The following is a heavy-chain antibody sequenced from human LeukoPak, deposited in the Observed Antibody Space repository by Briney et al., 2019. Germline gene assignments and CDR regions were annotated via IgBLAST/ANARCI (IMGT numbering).Heavy chain of an antibody. CDR1: GYTLTELS. CDR3: ATGQLTIFGLALFPADKYYFDY. CDR2: FDPKDGET. Sequence: HRTSVTVSCQVSGYTLTELSMHWVRQAAGKGREWMGGFDPKDGETIYGQTFQGRVTMTEDTSTDTAYMELSSLRSEDKAVYYCATGQLTIFGLALFPADKYYFDYWGQGTLVTVSS. D-gene: IGHD3-3*01. J-gene: IGHJ4*02. V-gene: IGHV1-24*01.